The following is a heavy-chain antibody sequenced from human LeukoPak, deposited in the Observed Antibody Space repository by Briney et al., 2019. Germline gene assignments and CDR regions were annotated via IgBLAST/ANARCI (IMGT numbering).Heavy chain of an antibody. CDR1: GFTFTSSA. J-gene: IGHJ3*02. CDR2: IVVGSGNT. CDR3: AADGVTMEAFDI. Sequence: SVKVSCKASGFTFTSSAVQWVRQARGQRLEWIGWIVVGSGNTNYAQKFQERVTITRDMSTSAAYMELSSLRSEDTAVYYCAADGVTMEAFDIWGQGTMVTVS. V-gene: IGHV1-58*01. D-gene: IGHD4/OR15-4a*01.